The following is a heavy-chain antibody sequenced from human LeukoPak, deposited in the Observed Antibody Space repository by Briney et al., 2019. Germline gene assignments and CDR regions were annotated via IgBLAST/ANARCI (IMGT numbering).Heavy chain of an antibody. CDR2: ISGSGGST. CDR1: GFTFSSYA. V-gene: IGHV3-23*01. Sequence: GGSLRLSCAASGFTFSSYAMSWVRQAPGKGLERVSAISGSGGSTYYADSVKGRFTISRDNSKNTLYLQMNSLRAEDTAVYYCAREYYDILTGYYEFDYWGQGTLVTVSS. D-gene: IGHD3-9*01. J-gene: IGHJ4*02. CDR3: AREYYDILTGYYEFDY.